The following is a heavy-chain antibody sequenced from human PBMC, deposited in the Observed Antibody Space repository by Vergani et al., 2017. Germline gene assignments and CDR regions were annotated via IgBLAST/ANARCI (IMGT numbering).Heavy chain of an antibody. J-gene: IGHJ4*02. CDR3: AKQYFVSGNYLFDY. CDR2: ISARYPST. Sequence: EVQLMESGGGLVQPGGSLRLSCAASGFTFSNYWMSWVRQAPGKGLEWVSAISARYPSTYYADSVKGRFTISRDNSKNMLFLQMNNLRTEDTAIYYCAKQYFVSGNYLFDYWGQGTLVTVSS. D-gene: IGHD3-10*01. V-gene: IGHV3-23*01. CDR1: GFTFSNYW.